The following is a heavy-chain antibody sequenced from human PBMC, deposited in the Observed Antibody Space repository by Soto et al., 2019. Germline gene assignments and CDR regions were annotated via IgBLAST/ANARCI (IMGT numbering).Heavy chain of an antibody. Sequence: QVQLVQSGAEVKKPGSSVKVSCKASGGTFGSYAISWVRQAPGQGLEWMGGIIPIPGTANCAQKIQGRVTIAADESTSTAYMELSSLRSEDTAVYYCARSQGSSTSLEIYYYYYYGMDVWSQGTTVTVSS. CDR1: GGTFGSYA. D-gene: IGHD2-2*01. J-gene: IGHJ6*02. V-gene: IGHV1-69*01. CDR2: IIPIPGTA. CDR3: ARSQGSSTSLEIYYYYYYGMDV.